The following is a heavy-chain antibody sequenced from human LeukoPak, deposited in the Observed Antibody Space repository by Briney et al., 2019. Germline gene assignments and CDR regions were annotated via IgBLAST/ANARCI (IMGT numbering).Heavy chain of an antibody. CDR2: ISGSGDGT. J-gene: IGHJ3*02. CDR3: AKGRWLPYDAFDI. CDR1: GFTFSSYG. V-gene: IGHV3-23*01. D-gene: IGHD5-12*01. Sequence: GGSLRLSCAASGFTFSSYGMSWVRQAPGKGLEWVSVISGSGDGTYYADSVKGRFTISRDNSKSTLYLQMNSLRAEDTAVYYCAKGRWLPYDAFDIWGQGTMVTVSS.